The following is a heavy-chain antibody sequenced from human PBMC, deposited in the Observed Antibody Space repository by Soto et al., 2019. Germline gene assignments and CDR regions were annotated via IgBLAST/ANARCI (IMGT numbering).Heavy chain of an antibody. V-gene: IGHV1-2*02. J-gene: IGHJ6*02. CDR2: INPNSGGT. Sequence: ASVKVSCKASGYTFTGYYMHWVRQAPGQGLEWMGWINPNSGGTNYVQKFQGRVTMTRDTSISTAYMELSRLRSDDTAVYYCARSSIAARYYYYYGMDVWGQGTTVTVSS. CDR3: ARSSIAARYYYYYGMDV. D-gene: IGHD6-13*01. CDR1: GYTFTGYY.